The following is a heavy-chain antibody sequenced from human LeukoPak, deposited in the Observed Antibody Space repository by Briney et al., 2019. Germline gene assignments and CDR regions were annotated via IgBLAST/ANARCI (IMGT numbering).Heavy chain of an antibody. CDR3: AKESLVVIESFFDN. V-gene: IGHV3-23*01. Sequence: PGGSLRLSCVVSGFTFSDYAMSWVRRAPGKGLEWVSAITGSGQTNYYTDSVKGRFTMSRDNSKNTLYLHMNNLRDDDTAEYFCAKESLVVIESFFDNWGQGTPVLVSS. CDR2: ITGSGQTN. CDR1: GFTFSDYA. J-gene: IGHJ4*02. D-gene: IGHD3-22*01.